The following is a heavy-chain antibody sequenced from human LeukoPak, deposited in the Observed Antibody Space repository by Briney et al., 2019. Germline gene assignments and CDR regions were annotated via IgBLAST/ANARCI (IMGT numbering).Heavy chain of an antibody. CDR2: ISSSSNTI. Sequence: GGSLRLSCAASGFTFSILDMNWVRQAPGKGLEWVSYISSSSNTIYYADSVKGRFTISRDNAKNSLYLQMNSLRAEDTAVYYCIRGGKSDCSGGNCYDYWGQGTLVTVSS. CDR1: GFTFSILD. D-gene: IGHD2-15*01. V-gene: IGHV3-48*01. CDR3: IRGGKSDCSGGNCYDY. J-gene: IGHJ4*02.